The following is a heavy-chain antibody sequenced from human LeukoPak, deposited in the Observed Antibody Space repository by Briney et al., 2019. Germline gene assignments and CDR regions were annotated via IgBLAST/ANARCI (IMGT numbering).Heavy chain of an antibody. V-gene: IGHV3-21*01. D-gene: IGHD3-10*01. J-gene: IGHJ6*02. Sequence: GGSLRLSCAVSGFTLSSYAMSWVRQAPGKGLEWVSSISSSSSYIYYADSVKGRFTISRDNAKNSLYLQVNSLRAEDTAVYYCARGGGSGRLAPYYYYGMDVWGQGTTVTVSS. CDR1: GFTLSSYA. CDR2: ISSSSSYI. CDR3: ARGGGSGRLAPYYYYGMDV.